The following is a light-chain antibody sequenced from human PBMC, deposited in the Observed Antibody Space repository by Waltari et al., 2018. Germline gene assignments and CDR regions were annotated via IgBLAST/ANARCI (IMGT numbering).Light chain of an antibody. CDR1: SSNIGSNP. CDR2: SNS. CDR3: AAWDDSLHGYV. V-gene: IGLV1-44*01. Sequence: QSVLTQPPSASGTPGQRVTISCSGSSSNIGSNPVNWYQHLPGTAPKLLISSNSPRPSGVPYRFSASKSGTSASLAISGLQSEDEADYYCAAWDDSLHGYVFGTGTKVTVL. J-gene: IGLJ1*01.